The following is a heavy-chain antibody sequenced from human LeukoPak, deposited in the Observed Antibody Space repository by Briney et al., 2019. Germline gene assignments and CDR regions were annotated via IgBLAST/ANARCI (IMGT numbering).Heavy chain of an antibody. CDR2: ISGSGATT. CDR1: GFTVSSNY. CDR3: ANTVVRGVASMDV. V-gene: IGHV3-23*01. Sequence: QPGGSLRLSCAASGFTVSSNYMSWVRQAPGKGLEWVSAISGSGATTYYADAVKGRFTISRDNSRNTLYLQMHSLGGEDTAVYYCANTVVRGVASMDVWGRGATVTVSS. D-gene: IGHD3-10*01. J-gene: IGHJ6*02.